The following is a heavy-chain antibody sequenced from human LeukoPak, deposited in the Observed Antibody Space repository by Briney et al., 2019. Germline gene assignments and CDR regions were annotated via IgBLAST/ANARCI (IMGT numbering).Heavy chain of an antibody. Sequence: GGSLRLSCAASGFTFSSYEMNWVRQAPGKGLEWVSYISSSGSTIYYADSVKGRFTISRGNAKNSLYLQMNSLRAEDTAVYYCARLQDGYTPRLDYWGQGTLVTVSS. D-gene: IGHD5-24*01. CDR2: ISSSGSTI. V-gene: IGHV3-48*03. CDR1: GFTFSSYE. J-gene: IGHJ4*02. CDR3: ARLQDGYTPRLDY.